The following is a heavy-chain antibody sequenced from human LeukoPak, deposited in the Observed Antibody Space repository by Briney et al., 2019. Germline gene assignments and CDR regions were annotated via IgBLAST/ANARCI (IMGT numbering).Heavy chain of an antibody. CDR1: GGTFSSYA. J-gene: IGHJ4*02. V-gene: IGHV1-46*01. D-gene: IGHD4-11*01. Sequence: GASVKVSCKASGGTFSSYAISWVRQAPGQGLEWMGIINPSGGSTSYAQKLQGRVIMTTDTSTSTVYMELRSLRSDDTAVYYCAREQSQDFDYWGRGTLVTVPS. CDR3: AREQSQDFDY. CDR2: INPSGGST.